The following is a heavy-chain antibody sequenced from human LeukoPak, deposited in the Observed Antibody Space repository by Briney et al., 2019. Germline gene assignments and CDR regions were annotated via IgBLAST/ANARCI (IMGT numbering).Heavy chain of an antibody. V-gene: IGHV3-64*01. D-gene: IGHD2-21*02. CDR1: GFTFSSYA. J-gene: IGHJ4*02. CDR3: AREGLGGDFNLYYFDY. CDR2: ISSNGGST. Sequence: GGSLRLSCAASGFTFSSYAMHWVRQAPGKGLEYVSAISSNGGSTYYANSVKGRFTISRDNSKNTLYLQMGSLRAEDMAVHYCAREGLGGDFNLYYFDYWGQGTLVTVSS.